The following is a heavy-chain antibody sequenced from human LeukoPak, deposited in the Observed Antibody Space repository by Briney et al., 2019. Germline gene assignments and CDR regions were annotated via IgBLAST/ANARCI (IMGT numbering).Heavy chain of an antibody. D-gene: IGHD6-19*01. J-gene: IGHJ4*02. CDR2: IYYSGST. Sequence: SETLCLTCTVSGASISSDNYYWGWIRQPPGKRMEWSGNIYYSGSTYYNPSLKSRVNISIDTSKNQCSLKLSSVTAADTAVYYCARGQWLANWGQGTLVTVSS. CDR1: GASISSDNYY. V-gene: IGHV4-39*01. CDR3: ARGQWLAN.